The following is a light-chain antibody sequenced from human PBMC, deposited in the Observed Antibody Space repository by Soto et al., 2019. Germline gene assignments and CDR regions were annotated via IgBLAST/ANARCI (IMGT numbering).Light chain of an antibody. V-gene: IGKV3-11*01. Sequence: EIVLTQSPATLSVSPGERATLSCRASQSVGLSLAWYQQKPGQAPRLLIYDASNRATGIPARFSGSGSGTDFTLTISSLEPEDFAVYFCQHRAGWPPALTFGGGTKVDIK. CDR3: QHRAGWPPALT. CDR2: DAS. J-gene: IGKJ4*01. CDR1: QSVGLS.